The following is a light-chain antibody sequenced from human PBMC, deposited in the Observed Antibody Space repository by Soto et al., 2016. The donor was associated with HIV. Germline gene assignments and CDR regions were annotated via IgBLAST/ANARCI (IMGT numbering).Light chain of an antibody. V-gene: IGLV3-21*02. Sequence: SYVLTQPASVSVAPGETARITCAGNNIGSQSVHWYQQRPGQAPVLVVFDDSDRPSGIPERFSGSKSGNTATLTISGVEAGDEADYYCQVWDTSSDHRVFGTGTKVSVL. J-gene: IGLJ1*01. CDR2: DDS. CDR3: QVWDTSSDHRV. CDR1: NIGSQS.